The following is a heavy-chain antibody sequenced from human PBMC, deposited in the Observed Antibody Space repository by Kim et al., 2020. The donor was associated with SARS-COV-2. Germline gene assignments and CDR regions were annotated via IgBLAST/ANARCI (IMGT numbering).Heavy chain of an antibody. CDR3: ARWEYWDVDTAMVRDY. D-gene: IGHD5-18*01. Sequence: SETLSLTCTVSGGSISSSSYYWGWIRQPPGKGLEWIGSIYYSGSTYYNPSLKSRVTISVDTSKNQFSLKLSSVTAADTAVYYCARWEYWDVDTAMVRDYWGQGTLVTVSS. CDR2: IYYSGST. V-gene: IGHV4-39*01. J-gene: IGHJ4*02. CDR1: GGSISSSSYY.